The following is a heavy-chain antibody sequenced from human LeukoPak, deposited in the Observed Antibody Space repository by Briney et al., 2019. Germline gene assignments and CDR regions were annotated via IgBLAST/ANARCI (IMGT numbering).Heavy chain of an antibody. J-gene: IGHJ4*02. V-gene: IGHV3-48*03. Sequence: PAGTLRLSCAASGFTFSSYDMNWVRQPPGKGLEWVSHISSSGTIIYYADFEKRRFTISRDNAKHFLYQQMNSLRAEDTVDYYCARVGSKLWGVMHIRTGFDYWGQGTLVTVSS. CDR2: ISSSGTII. D-gene: IGHD3-16*01. CDR1: GFTFSSYD. CDR3: ARVGSKLWGVMHIRTGFDY.